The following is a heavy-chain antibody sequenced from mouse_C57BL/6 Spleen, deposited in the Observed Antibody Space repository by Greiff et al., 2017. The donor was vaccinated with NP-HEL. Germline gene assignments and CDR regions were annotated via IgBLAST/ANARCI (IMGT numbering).Heavy chain of an antibody. V-gene: IGHV2-2*01. CDR1: GFSLTSYG. D-gene: IGHD5-5*01. Sequence: VQLQESGPGLVQPSQSLSITCTVSGFSLTSYGVHWVRQSPGKGLEWLGVIWSGGSTDYNAAFISRLSISKDNSKSQVFFKMNSLQADDTAIYYCARNWRDLPEVNFDVWGTGTTVTVSS. CDR2: IWSGGST. CDR3: ARNWRDLPEVNFDV. J-gene: IGHJ1*03.